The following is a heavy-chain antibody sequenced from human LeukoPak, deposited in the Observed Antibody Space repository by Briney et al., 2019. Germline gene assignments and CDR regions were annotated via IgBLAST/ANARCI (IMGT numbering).Heavy chain of an antibody. J-gene: IGHJ4*02. CDR1: GYTFSDFY. D-gene: IGHD3-16*01. CDR3: ARDNPYYYVY. Sequence: ASVKVSCKASGYTFSDFYIHWVRQAPGQGLEWMGWINPKSGGTKYAQKFQGRVTMTRDTSISIVYMDLTTLRSDDTAVYYCARDNPYYYVYWGQGTLVTVSS. V-gene: IGHV1-2*02. CDR2: INPKSGGT.